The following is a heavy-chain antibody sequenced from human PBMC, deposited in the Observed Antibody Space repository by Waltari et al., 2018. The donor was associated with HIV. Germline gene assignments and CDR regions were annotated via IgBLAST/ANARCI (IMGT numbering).Heavy chain of an antibody. CDR2: ISYDGSNK. Sequence: WVRQAPGKGLEWVAVISYDGSNKYYADSVKGRFTISRDNSKNTLYLQMNSLRAEDTSVYYCARDLEYSSSGAFDYWGQGTLVTVSS. J-gene: IGHJ4*02. CDR3: ARDLEYSSSGAFDY. D-gene: IGHD6-6*01. V-gene: IGHV3-30-3*01.